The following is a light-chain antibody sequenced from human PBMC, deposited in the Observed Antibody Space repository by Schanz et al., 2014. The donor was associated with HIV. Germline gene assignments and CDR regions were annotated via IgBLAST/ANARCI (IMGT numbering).Light chain of an antibody. J-gene: IGKJ4*01. CDR2: GAS. CDR1: ETINSRY. Sequence: EDVLTQSPGTLSLSPGERATLSCRVSETINSRYLAWYQQKPGQAPRLLIYGASNRATGIPDRFSGSGSGTDFTLTISRLEPEDSAVYYCQQYGSSPLTFGGGTKVEIK. V-gene: IGKV3-20*01. CDR3: QQYGSSPLT.